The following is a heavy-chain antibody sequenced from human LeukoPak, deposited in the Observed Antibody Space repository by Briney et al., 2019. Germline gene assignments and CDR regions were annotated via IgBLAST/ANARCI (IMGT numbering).Heavy chain of an antibody. CDR1: GGSISSYY. J-gene: IGHJ6*03. Sequence: PSETLSLTCTVSGGSISSYYWSWIRQPPGKGLEWIGYIYYSGSTNYNPSLKSRVTISVDTSKNQFSLKLSSVTAADTAVYYCARGGAVAGTQSYYYYMDVWGKGTTVTVSS. V-gene: IGHV4-59*12. D-gene: IGHD6-19*01. CDR2: IYYSGST. CDR3: ARGGAVAGTQSYYYYMDV.